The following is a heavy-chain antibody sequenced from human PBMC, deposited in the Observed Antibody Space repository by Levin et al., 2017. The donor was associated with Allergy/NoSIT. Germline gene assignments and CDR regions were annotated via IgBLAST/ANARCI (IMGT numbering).Heavy chain of an antibody. CDR1: RFTFSSYG. V-gene: IGHV3-33*01. CDR2: LWYDGSNK. J-gene: IGHJ3*01. D-gene: IGHD3-3*01. Sequence: LSLTCAASRFTFSSYGMHWVRQAPGKGLEWVSLLWYDGSNKYYADSVKGRFTISRDNSKNTLYLQMNSLSAEDTAVYYCARGVDFAFDLWGQGTMVTVSS. CDR3: ARGVDFAFDL.